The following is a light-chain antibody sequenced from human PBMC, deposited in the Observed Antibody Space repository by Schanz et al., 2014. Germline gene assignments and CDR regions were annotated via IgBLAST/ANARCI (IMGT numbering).Light chain of an antibody. CDR1: ENVDGY. V-gene: IGKV3-20*01. J-gene: IGKJ1*01. Sequence: EIVLTQSPATLSLSPGERATLTCRASENVDGYLAWYQQKPGQAPRLLIHDASNRAPGIPDRFSGSGSGTAYILTISRLEPEDFAVYYCQQYGSSPPTFGQGTKVEIK. CDR3: QQYGSSPPT. CDR2: DAS.